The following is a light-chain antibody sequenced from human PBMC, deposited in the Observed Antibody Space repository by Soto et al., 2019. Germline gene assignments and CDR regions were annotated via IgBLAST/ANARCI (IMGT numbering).Light chain of an antibody. CDR3: SSYTSSSTLVV. V-gene: IGLV2-14*01. CDR1: SSHVGGYNY. CDR2: DVS. J-gene: IGLJ1*01. Sequence: QSALTQPASVSGSPGQSITISCTGTSSHVGGYNYVSWYQQHPGKAPKLMIYDVSNRPSGVSNRFSGSKSGNTASLTISGLQAEDEADYYCSSYTSSSTLVVFGTGTKLTVL.